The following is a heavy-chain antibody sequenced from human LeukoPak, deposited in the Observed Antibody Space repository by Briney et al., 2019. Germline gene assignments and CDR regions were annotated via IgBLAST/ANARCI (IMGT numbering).Heavy chain of an antibody. J-gene: IGHJ3*02. V-gene: IGHV1-2*02. D-gene: IGHD3-3*01. CDR1: GYTFTSYY. CDR3: ARGYDFWSGAFGDAFDI. Sequence: ASVKLSCKASGYTFTSYYMHWGWQRPPQGQGRMWLGNTNNSGTTYAKKFRGRVTMNRDTSISTAYMELSRLRSDDTAVYYCARGYDFWSGAFGDAFDIWGQGTMVTVSS. CDR2: GNTNNSGT.